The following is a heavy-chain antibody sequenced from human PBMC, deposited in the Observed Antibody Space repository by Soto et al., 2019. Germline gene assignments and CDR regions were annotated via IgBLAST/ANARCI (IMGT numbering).Heavy chain of an antibody. CDR3: ARDDEVFFAS. D-gene: IGHD3-10*01. CDR2: ISSSSSTI. V-gene: IGHV3-48*01. J-gene: IGHJ4*02. CDR1: GFTFSSYS. Sequence: PGGSLRLSCAASGFTFSSYSMNWVRQAPGKGLEWVSYISSSSSTIYYADSVKGRFTISRDNAKNSLYLQMNSLRAEDAAVYYCARDDEVFFASWGQGTLVTVSS.